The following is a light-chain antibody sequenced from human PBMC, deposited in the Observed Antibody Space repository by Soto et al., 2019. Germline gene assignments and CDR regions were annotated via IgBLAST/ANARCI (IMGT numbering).Light chain of an antibody. V-gene: IGKV4-1*01. CDR1: QSVLYSTNNQNY. CDR2: WAS. Sequence: DIVMTQSPDSLAVSLGERATINCKSSQSVLYSTNNQNYLAWYQQKAGQPPKLLIYWASTRESGVPDRFSGSGSGTDFTLTISSLQAEDVAIYHCQQYYDIPTCGQGTRLEIK. CDR3: QQYYDIPT. J-gene: IGKJ5*01.